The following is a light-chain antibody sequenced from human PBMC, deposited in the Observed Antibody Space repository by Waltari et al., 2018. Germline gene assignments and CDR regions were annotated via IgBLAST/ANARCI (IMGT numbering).Light chain of an antibody. CDR3: QQCYSTPYT. CDR1: QNLLYNSDNKNY. V-gene: IGKV4-1*01. CDR2: WAS. Sequence: DIVMTQSPDSLAVSLGERVTINCRSSQNLLYNSDNKNYLAWFQQKPGQSPKLLIYWASTRESGDPHRLSGSGSGKEFTLTISSLQAADVAVYYCQQCYSTPYTFGQGTKLEIK. J-gene: IGKJ2*01.